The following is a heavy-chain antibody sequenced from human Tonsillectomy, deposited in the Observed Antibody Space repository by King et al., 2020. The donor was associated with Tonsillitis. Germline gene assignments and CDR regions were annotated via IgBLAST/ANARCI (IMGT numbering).Heavy chain of an antibody. V-gene: IGHV3-7*01. CDR3: AGSGAGSDY. CDR1: GFTFSDYW. Sequence: VQLVESGGGLVQPGGSLRLSCTASGFTFSDYWMNWVRQGPDKRLEWVANLKPDGSETYYVDSVKGRFTISRDNAKNSLYLQMNILRAEDTAVYYCAGSGAGSDYWGRGTLVTGSS. D-gene: IGHD6-19*01. J-gene: IGHJ4*02. CDR2: LKPDGSET.